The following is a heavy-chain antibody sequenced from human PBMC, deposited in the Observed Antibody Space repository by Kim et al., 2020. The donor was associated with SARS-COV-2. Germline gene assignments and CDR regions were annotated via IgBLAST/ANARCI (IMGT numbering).Heavy chain of an antibody. D-gene: IGHD3-10*01. CDR2: IIPIFHTP. Sequence: SVKVSCRTSGDSFSNFALSWVRQAPGEGLEWMGGIIPIFHTPKYLQKFQGRVTITADASTSTAYLELSSLRSDDTAIYFCATAPTMLRRAYYFDSWGQGTLVTVSS. J-gene: IGHJ4*02. V-gene: IGHV1-69*13. CDR3: ATAPTMLRRAYYFDS. CDR1: GDSFSNFA.